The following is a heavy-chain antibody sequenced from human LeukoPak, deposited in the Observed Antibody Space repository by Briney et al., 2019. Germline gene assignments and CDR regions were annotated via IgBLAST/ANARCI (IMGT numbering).Heavy chain of an antibody. V-gene: IGHV6-1*01. CDR2: SYYRSKWDN. CDR1: GDIVSSNSAA. CDR3: ARDQYGDYFDY. J-gene: IGHJ4*02. Sequence: SQTLSLTFPLTGDIVSSNSAAWNWTRQSPSRALERLGRSYYRSKWDNDYAGSVKSQITINTDSSKNQFSPQLDPLTPEDTAVCYCARDQYGDYFDYWGQGTLVTVSS. D-gene: IGHD4-17*01.